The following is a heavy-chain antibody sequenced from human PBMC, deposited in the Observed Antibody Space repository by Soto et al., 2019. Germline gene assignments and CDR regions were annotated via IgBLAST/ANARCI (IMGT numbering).Heavy chain of an antibody. D-gene: IGHD6-13*01. CDR3: ASGMGSSYYYYMDV. J-gene: IGHJ6*03. V-gene: IGHV3-33*01. Sequence: TGGSLRLSYAASGFTFRSYGMHWVRQAPGKGLEWVAVIWYDGSNKYYADSVKGRFTISRDNSKNTLYLQMNSLRAEDTAVYYCASGMGSSYYYYMDVWGKGTTVTVSS. CDR1: GFTFRSYG. CDR2: IWYDGSNK.